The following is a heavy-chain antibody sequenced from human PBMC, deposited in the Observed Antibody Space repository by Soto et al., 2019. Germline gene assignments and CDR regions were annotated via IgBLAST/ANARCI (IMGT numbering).Heavy chain of an antibody. Sequence: GGSLRLSCAVSGFTFSAYWMHWVRQVPGKGLTWVSRISDDGSTETYADSVKGRFIISRDNAKNTLYLQMNTLRADDSGLYYCARGPRVSSAGTGAHWGRGTLVTVSS. J-gene: IGHJ4*02. CDR3: ARGPRVSSAGTGAH. V-gene: IGHV3-74*01. CDR2: ISDDGSTE. CDR1: GFTFSAYW. D-gene: IGHD6-13*01.